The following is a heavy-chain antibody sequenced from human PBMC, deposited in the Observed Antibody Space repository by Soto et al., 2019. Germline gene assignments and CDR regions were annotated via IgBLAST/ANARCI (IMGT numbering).Heavy chain of an antibody. CDR3: ARLRYDYGDYLWFDP. J-gene: IGHJ5*02. CDR1: GYSFTSYW. D-gene: IGHD4-17*01. V-gene: IGHV5-10-1*01. Sequence: LGESLKISCKGSGYSFTSYWISWARQMPGKGLEWMGRIDPSDSYTKYSPSFQGHVTMSADKSISTAYLQWSSLKASDTAMYYCARLRYDYGDYLWFDPWGQGTLVTVSS. CDR2: IDPSDSYT.